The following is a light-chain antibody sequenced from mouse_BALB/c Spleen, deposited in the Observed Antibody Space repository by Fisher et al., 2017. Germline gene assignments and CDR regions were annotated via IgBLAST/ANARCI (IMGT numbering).Light chain of an antibody. CDR1: SSVNY. V-gene: IGKV4-59*01. CDR3: QQWSSYPLT. Sequence: IVMTQTTAIMSASLGEKVTMSCRASSSVNYMYWYQQKSGTSPKRWIYDTSKLASGVPARFSGSGSGTSYSLTISRMEAEDAATYYCQQWSSYPLTFGAGTKLELK. J-gene: IGKJ5*01. CDR2: DTS.